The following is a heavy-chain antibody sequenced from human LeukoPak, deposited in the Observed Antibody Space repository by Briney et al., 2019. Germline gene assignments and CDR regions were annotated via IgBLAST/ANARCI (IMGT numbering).Heavy chain of an antibody. V-gene: IGHV3-64*01. J-gene: IGHJ4*02. CDR3: AREWVAGTSDY. Sequence: GSLRLSCAASGFTFSNYPMHWVRQAPGKGLEYVSAISSNGDATYYANSVKGRFTISRDNSKNTLYLQMGSLRAEDMAVYYCAREWVAGTSDYWGQGTLVTVSS. CDR2: ISSNGDAT. CDR1: GFTFSNYP. D-gene: IGHD6-19*01.